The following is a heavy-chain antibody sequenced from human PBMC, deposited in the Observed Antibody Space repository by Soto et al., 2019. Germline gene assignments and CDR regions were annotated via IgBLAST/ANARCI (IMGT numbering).Heavy chain of an antibody. CDR3: ARIWGGYSYGFFDY. J-gene: IGHJ4*02. V-gene: IGHV4-39*01. Sequence: QLQLQASGPGLVKPSETLSLTCTVSGGSITSTTYYWVWIRQPPGKGREWIGNIYDTGSTYYSPSLKSRVTMSVDTSKNQFSLKLSSVTAADTAVYYCARIWGGYSYGFFDYWGQGTLVTVSS. CDR2: IYDTGST. D-gene: IGHD5-18*01. CDR1: GGSITSTTYY.